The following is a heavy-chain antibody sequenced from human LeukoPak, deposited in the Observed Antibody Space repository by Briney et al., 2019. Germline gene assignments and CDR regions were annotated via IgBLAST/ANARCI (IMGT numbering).Heavy chain of an antibody. D-gene: IGHD3-16*01. CDR1: GGSISSSSYY. J-gene: IGHJ3*02. CDR2: IYYSGTT. Sequence: PSETLSLTCTVSGGSISSSSYYWGWIRQPPGKGLEWIGSIYYSGTTNYNPSLKSRVTISVDKSRNQLSLKLSSVTAADTAVYYCARGLHLIMAAFDIWGQGTVVTVSS. CDR3: ARGLHLIMAAFDI. V-gene: IGHV4-39*07.